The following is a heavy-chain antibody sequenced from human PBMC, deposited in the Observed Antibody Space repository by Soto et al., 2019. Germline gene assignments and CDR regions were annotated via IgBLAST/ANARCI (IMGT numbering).Heavy chain of an antibody. D-gene: IGHD1-26*01. CDR2: ISSSSTYI. CDR1: GFTFRTYS. V-gene: IGHV3-21*01. Sequence: GSRRLSCAASGFTFRTYSMNWVRQAPGKGLEWVSSISSSSTYIYYADSVKGRFTISRDNAKNSLYMQLTSLRAEDTAVYYCARDQVGPLYYYYYGMDVWGQGTTVTVSS. CDR3: ARDQVGPLYYYYYGMDV. J-gene: IGHJ6*02.